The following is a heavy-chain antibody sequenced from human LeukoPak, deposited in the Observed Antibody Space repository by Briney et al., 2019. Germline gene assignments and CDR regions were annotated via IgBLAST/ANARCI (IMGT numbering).Heavy chain of an antibody. D-gene: IGHD3-10*01. V-gene: IGHV3-33*01. J-gene: IGHJ4*02. CDR2: IWYDGSNK. CDR3: ARDYGSGSFRSAPFDY. Sequence: GGSLRLSCAASGFTFSSYGMHWVRQAPGKGLEWVAVIWYDGSNKYCADPVKGRFTISRDNSKNTLYLQMNSLRAEDTAVYYCARDYGSGSFRSAPFDYWGQGTLVTVSS. CDR1: GFTFSSYG.